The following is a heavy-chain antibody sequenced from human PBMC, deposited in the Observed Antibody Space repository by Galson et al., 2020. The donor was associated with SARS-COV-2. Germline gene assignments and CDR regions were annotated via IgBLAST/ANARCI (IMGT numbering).Heavy chain of an antibody. J-gene: IGHJ6*03. Sequence: GESLKISCAASGFTFSSYSMNWVRQDPGKGLEWVSSISSSSSYIYYADSVKGRFTISRDNAKNSLYLQMNSLRAEDTAVYYCARELILYYYYMDVWCKWTTVTVSS. CDR2: ISSSSSYI. V-gene: IGHV3-21*01. D-gene: IGHD2-15*01. CDR3: ARELILYYYYMDV. CDR1: GFTFSSYS.